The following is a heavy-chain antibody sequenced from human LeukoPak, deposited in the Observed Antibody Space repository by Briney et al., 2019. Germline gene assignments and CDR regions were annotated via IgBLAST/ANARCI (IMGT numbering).Heavy chain of an antibody. CDR2: IFPRNGDT. CDR3: ARGGDSPMVDFDY. Sequence: GASVKVSCKTSGYTFTDFYFYWLRQAPGQGLEWVGWIFPRNGDTNYAQKFQDRVTLTRDTSISTAYMELSRLTSDDTAIYYCARGGDSPMVDFDYWGQGTLVTVSS. CDR1: GYTFTDFY. D-gene: IGHD5-18*01. V-gene: IGHV1-2*02. J-gene: IGHJ4*02.